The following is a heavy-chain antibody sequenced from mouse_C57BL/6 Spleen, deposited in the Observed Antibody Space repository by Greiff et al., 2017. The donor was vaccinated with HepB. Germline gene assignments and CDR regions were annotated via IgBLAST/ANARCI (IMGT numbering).Heavy chain of an antibody. CDR3: ASGPTYYSNYYAMDY. J-gene: IGHJ4*01. CDR2: IWTGGGT. D-gene: IGHD2-5*01. CDR1: GFSLTSYA. Sequence: VQGVESGPGLVAPSQSLSITCTVSGFSLTSYAISWVRQPPGKGLEWLGVIWTGGGTNYNSALKSRLSISKDNSKSQVFLKMNSLQTDDTARYYCASGPTYYSNYYAMDYWGQGTSVTVSS. V-gene: IGHV2-9-1*01.